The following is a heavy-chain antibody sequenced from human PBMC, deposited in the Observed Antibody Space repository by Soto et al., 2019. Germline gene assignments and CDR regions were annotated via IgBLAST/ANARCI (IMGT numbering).Heavy chain of an antibody. CDR3: VKDRWIDS. J-gene: IGHJ4*02. D-gene: IGHD1-1*01. CDR2: ISSDGRPT. Sequence: PGESLKISCSASGFTFSSYAMHWVRQAPGKGLEYVSSISSDGRPTYYADSVKGRFTISRDNSKNTLYLQMSRLRAEDTAVYYCVKDRWIDSWGQGTLVTVSS. CDR1: GFTFSSYA. V-gene: IGHV3-64D*06.